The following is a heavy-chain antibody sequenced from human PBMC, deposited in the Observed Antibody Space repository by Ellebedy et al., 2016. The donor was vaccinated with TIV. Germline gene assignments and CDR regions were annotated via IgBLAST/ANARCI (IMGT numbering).Heavy chain of an antibody. CDR2: IKQDGSEK. J-gene: IGHJ6*02. CDR1: GFTFSSYW. D-gene: IGHD2-2*01. Sequence: GGSLRLXCAASGFTFSSYWMSWVRQAPGKGLEWVANIKQDGSEKYYVDSVKGRFTISRDNAKNSLYLQMNSLRAEDTAVYYCARVPAAMYETYYYGMDVWGQGTTVTVSS. V-gene: IGHV3-7*03. CDR3: ARVPAAMYETYYYGMDV.